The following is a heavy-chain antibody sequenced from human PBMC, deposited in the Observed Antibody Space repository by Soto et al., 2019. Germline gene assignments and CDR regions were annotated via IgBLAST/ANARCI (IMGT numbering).Heavy chain of an antibody. CDR1: GFTFDEYA. CDR2: ISWDSALI. Sequence: EVQLVESGGGLVQPGRSLRLSCAASGFTFDEYAMHWVRQAPGKGLEWVSSISWDSALIEYADSVRGRFTISRDNAQSSLYLQMNSLRAEDTALYYCTKDYHNYWSGYYHDWGQGTLVTVSS. CDR3: TKDYHNYWSGYYHD. D-gene: IGHD3-3*01. J-gene: IGHJ4*02. V-gene: IGHV3-9*01.